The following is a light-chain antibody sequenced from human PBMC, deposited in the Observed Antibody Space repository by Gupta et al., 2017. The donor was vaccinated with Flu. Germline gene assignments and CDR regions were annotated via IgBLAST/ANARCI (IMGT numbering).Light chain of an antibody. CDR3: QVWDTYSDQFVV. V-gene: IGLV3-21*02. CDR1: NIGSKS. Sequence: SYVLTQPPSVSVAPGQTAAITCGGNNIGSKSVHWYQQKPGQAPVLVVYDDSDRPSGIPARFFGSNSGDTATLTISRVEAGDEADYYCQVWDTYSDQFVVFGGGTKVTGL. CDR2: DDS. J-gene: IGLJ2*01.